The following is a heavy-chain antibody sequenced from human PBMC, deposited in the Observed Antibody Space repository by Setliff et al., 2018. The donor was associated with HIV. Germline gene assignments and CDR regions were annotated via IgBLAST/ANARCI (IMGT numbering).Heavy chain of an antibody. D-gene: IGHD2-2*01. CDR2: IFYTGNT. V-gene: IGHV4-59*01. CDR3: VRGFCSSTTCYEDYYYMDV. Sequence: SETLSLTCTVSGGSISGYYWSWIWQPPGKGLEWIGTIFYTGNTNYNPSLKSRVTLSGGMSENQLFLRLTSVTAADTAVYYCVRGFCSSTTCYEDYYYMDVWGKGSTVTVSS. CDR1: GGSISGYY. J-gene: IGHJ6*03.